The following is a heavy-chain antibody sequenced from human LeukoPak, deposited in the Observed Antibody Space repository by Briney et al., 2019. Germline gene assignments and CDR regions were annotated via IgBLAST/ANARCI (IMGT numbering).Heavy chain of an antibody. CDR1: GFTFSSYW. V-gene: IGHV3-74*01. CDR2: IKSDGSNT. D-gene: IGHD3-10*01. J-gene: IGHJ6*03. Sequence: GRSLRLSCAASGFTFSSYWMHWVRQAPGKGLVWVSRIKSDGSNTNYADSVKGRFTISRDNSKNTLYLQMNSLRAEDTAVYYCVGYGSGSYYNYYMDVWGKGTTVTVSS. CDR3: VGYGSGSYYNYYMDV.